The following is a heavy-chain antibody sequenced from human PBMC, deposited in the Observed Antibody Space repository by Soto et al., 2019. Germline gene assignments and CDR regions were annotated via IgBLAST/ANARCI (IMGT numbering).Heavy chain of an antibody. CDR1: GYTFTNHG. CDR2: ISGNNGKT. CDR3: ARDVYPLAYYCDY. Sequence: QVQLVQSGAEVRKPGASVKVSCKASGYTFTNHGISWIRQAPGQGLEWMGWISGNNGKTKYAQRLQGRVTMTTDTSTNTAYMELRSLVCVDTAVYYCARDVYPLAYYCDYGGQGTLVTVSS. J-gene: IGHJ4*02. V-gene: IGHV1-18*01.